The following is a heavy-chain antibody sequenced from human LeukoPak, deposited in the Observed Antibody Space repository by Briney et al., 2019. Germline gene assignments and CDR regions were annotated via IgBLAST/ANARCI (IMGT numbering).Heavy chain of an antibody. CDR2: ITSSGGIT. D-gene: IGHD1-14*01. CDR1: GFTFNIYV. V-gene: IGHV3-23*01. J-gene: IGHJ4*02. Sequence: GGSLRLSCAASGFTFNIYVMSWVRQAPGKGVEWLSFITSSGGITSYADSVKGRFTISRDNSKNTVYLQMNSLRAEDTAVYYRAKDLRYNTSSDGYFDYWGQGAQVTVSS. CDR3: AKDLRYNTSSDGYFDY.